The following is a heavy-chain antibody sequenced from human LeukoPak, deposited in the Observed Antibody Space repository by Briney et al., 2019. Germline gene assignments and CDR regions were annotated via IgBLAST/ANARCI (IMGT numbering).Heavy chain of an antibody. J-gene: IGHJ3*02. D-gene: IGHD5-12*01. Sequence: SETLSLTCTVSGGSISSYYWSWIRQPPGKGLEWIGNIYYSGSTNYNPSLKSRVTISVDTSKNQFSLKLSSVTAADTAVYYCASSGYSDAFDIWGQGTMVTVSS. CDR2: IYYSGST. CDR1: GGSISSYY. CDR3: ASSGYSDAFDI. V-gene: IGHV4-59*01.